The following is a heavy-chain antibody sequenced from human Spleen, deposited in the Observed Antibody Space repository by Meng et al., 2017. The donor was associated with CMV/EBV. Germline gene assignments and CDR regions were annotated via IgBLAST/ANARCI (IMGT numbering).Heavy chain of an antibody. CDR2: IRSKANSYAT. CDR3: TRTTERHCSSTSCYTGLLGMDV. D-gene: IGHD2-2*02. Sequence: GGSLRLSCAASGFTFSGSAMHWVRQASGKGLEWVGRIRSKANSYATAYAASVKGRFTISRDDSKNTAYLQMYSLKTEDTAVYYCTRTTERHCSSTSCYTGLLGMDVWGQGTTVTVSS. J-gene: IGHJ6*02. V-gene: IGHV3-73*01. CDR1: GFTFSGSA.